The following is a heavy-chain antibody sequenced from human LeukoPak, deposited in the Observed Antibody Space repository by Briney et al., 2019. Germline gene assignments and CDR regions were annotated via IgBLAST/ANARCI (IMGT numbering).Heavy chain of an antibody. CDR3: ASYPRYMSSPPFDY. CDR2: MNPNTGDT. J-gene: IGHJ4*02. Sequence: ASVKVSCKASGYTFTGQFMHWVRQAPGQGLEWMGWMNPNTGDTNYAQSFQGRLAMTRDATISTAYMELSRLTSDDTAVYYCASYPRYMSSPPFDYWGQGTLLTVSS. V-gene: IGHV1-2*02. D-gene: IGHD3-9*01. CDR1: GYTFTGQF.